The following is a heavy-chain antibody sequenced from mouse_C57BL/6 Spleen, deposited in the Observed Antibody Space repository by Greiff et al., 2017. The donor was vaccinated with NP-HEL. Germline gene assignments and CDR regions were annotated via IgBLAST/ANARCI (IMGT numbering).Heavy chain of an antibody. J-gene: IGHJ4*01. Sequence: EVQLQQSGPELVKPGASVKISCKASGYTFTDYYMNWVKQSHGKSLEWIGDINPNNGGTSYNQKFKGKATLTVDKSSSTAYMELRSLTSEDSAVYYCASGLWETWYAMDDWGQGTSVTVSS. CDR2: INPNNGGT. CDR1: GYTFTDYY. V-gene: IGHV1-26*01. D-gene: IGHD6-1*01. CDR3: ASGLWETWYAMDD.